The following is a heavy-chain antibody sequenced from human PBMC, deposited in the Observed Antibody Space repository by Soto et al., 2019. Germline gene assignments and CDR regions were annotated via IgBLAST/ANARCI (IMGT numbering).Heavy chain of an antibody. V-gene: IGHV3-48*02. CDR1: GFTLSTYS. J-gene: IGHJ6*02. CDR3: ARDSRFSSGEDYFYYYGMDV. D-gene: IGHD3-22*01. Sequence: EVQLVESGGGLVQPGTSLRLSCKVSGFTLSTYSMNWVRQAPGRGLEWVSFVSSSGVTIYYADSVKGRFTISRDTAQNSLFLQMDSLREEDTAVYYCARDSRFSSGEDYFYYYGMDVWGQGTTVTVSS. CDR2: VSSSGVTI.